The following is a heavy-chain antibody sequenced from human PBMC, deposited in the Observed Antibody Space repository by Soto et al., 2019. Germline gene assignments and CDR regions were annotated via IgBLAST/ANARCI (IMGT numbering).Heavy chain of an antibody. V-gene: IGHV1-18*01. D-gene: IGHD1-26*01. Sequence: QVQLVQSGAEVKKPGASVKVSCKASGYTFTSYGISWVRQAPGQGLEWMGWISAYNGNTNYAQKLQGRVTMTTDTSTSTAYMELRSLRSDDTAVYYCASDNGIVGATGHYYFFGMDVWGQGTTVTVSS. CDR3: ASDNGIVGATGHYYFFGMDV. J-gene: IGHJ6*02. CDR2: ISAYNGNT. CDR1: GYTFTSYG.